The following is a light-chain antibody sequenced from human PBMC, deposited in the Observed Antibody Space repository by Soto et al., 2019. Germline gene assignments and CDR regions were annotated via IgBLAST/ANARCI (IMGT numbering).Light chain of an antibody. J-gene: IGLJ1*01. V-gene: IGLV2-14*01. CDR3: SSYTTSYFYV. Sequence: SVLTQPASVSASPGQSITISCTGTRDDVGLYNYVSWYQRHPGKAPKLIVFEVSDRPSGVSARFSASKSAFTASLTISGLQAEDEAHYYCSSYTTSYFYVFGPGTKVTVL. CDR1: RDDVGLYNY. CDR2: EVS.